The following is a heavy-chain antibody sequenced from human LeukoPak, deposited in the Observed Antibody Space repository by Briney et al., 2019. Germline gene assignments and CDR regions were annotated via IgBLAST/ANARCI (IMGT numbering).Heavy chain of an antibody. Sequence: SVKVSCKASGYTFTSYDINWVRQAPGQGLEWMGGIIPIFGTANYAQKFQGRVTITADESTSTAYMELSSLRSEDTAVYYCARSLLSPYYDSSGYLSNAEYFQHWGQGTLVTVSS. CDR2: IIPIFGTA. CDR3: ARSLLSPYYDSSGYLSNAEYFQH. V-gene: IGHV1-69*13. J-gene: IGHJ1*01. D-gene: IGHD3-22*01. CDR1: GYTFTSYD.